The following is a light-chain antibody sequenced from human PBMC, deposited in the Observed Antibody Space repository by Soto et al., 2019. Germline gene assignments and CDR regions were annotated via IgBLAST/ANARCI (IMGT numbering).Light chain of an antibody. CDR2: SAS. CDR3: QQLNSYPRT. J-gene: IGKJ5*01. Sequence: IESPQSPCSLSASVGNVVTFTHRASQGVSSYLAWYQQKPGKAPKLLIYSASTLQSGVPSRFSGRGSGTDFTLTISSLQPEDFATYYCQQLNSYPRTFGQGTRLEI. CDR1: QGVSSY. V-gene: IGKV1-9*01.